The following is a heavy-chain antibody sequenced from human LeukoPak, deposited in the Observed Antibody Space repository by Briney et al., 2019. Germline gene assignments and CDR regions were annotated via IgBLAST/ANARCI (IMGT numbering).Heavy chain of an antibody. V-gene: IGHV4-30-4*01. Sequence: PSETLSLTCTVSGGSIXSXDYYWSWIRQPPGKGLXXXXYIYYSGSTYYNPSLKSRVTISVDTSKNQFSLKLSSVTAADTAVYYCASREYYYDSSGTFDYWGQGTLVTVSS. D-gene: IGHD3-22*01. J-gene: IGHJ4*02. CDR1: GGSIXSXDYY. CDR3: ASREYYYDSSGTFDY. CDR2: IYYSGST.